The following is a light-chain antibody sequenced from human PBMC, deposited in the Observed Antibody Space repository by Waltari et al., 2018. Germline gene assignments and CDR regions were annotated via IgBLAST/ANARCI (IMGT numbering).Light chain of an antibody. CDR3: QQYNTWPPWT. J-gene: IGKJ1*01. CDR2: GAS. V-gene: IGKV3-15*01. Sequence: ETVMTQSPATLSVSQGESATLSCRTSQTVSSNLAWYQQKPGQAPRLLIYGASIRATGVPARFSGSGSGTQFTLTIHSLQSEDFAIYYCQQYNTWPPWTFGQGTKVDIK. CDR1: QTVSSN.